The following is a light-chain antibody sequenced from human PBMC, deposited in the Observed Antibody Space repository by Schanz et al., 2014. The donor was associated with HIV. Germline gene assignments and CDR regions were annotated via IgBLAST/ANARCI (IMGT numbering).Light chain of an antibody. CDR2: AAS. V-gene: IGKV1-17*01. CDR3: QQFHTYPYT. J-gene: IGKJ2*01. CDR1: QGIGND. Sequence: DIQMTQSPSSLSASVGDRVTITCRASQGIGNDLGWYQQRPGKAPKRLIYAASTLQSGVPSRFSGSGSGTEFTLTISGLQPDDFATYFCQQFHTYPYTFGQGTKLEIK.